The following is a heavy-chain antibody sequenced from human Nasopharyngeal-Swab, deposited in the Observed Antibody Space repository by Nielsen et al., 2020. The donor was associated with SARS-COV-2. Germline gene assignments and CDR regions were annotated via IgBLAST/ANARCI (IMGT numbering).Heavy chain of an antibody. CDR3: ARDFGIAAAGGYYYYYYMDV. Sequence: WVRQAPGQGLEWMGWISAYNGNTNYAQKLQGRVTMTTGTSTSTAYMELRSLRSDDTAVYYCARDFGIAAAGGYYYYYYMDVWGKGTTVTVSS. CDR2: ISAYNGNT. V-gene: IGHV1-18*01. D-gene: IGHD6-13*01. J-gene: IGHJ6*03.